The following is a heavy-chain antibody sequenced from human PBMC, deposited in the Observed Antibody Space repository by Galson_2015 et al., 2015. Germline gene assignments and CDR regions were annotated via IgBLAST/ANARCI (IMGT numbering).Heavy chain of an antibody. CDR2: IYPGDSDT. V-gene: IGHV5-51*01. CDR1: GYSFTSYW. Sequence: QSGAEVKKPGESLKISCKGSGYSFTSYWIGWVRQMPGKGLEWMGIIYPGDSDTRYSPSFQGQVTISADKSISTAYLQWSSLKASDTAMYYCARGVPIVVVPAENWFDPWGQGTPVTVSS. CDR3: ARGVPIVVVPAENWFDP. J-gene: IGHJ5*02. D-gene: IGHD2-2*01.